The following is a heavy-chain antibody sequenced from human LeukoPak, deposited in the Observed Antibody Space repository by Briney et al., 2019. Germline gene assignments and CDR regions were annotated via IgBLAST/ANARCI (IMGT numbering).Heavy chain of an antibody. V-gene: IGHV3-48*04. J-gene: IGHJ6*02. Sequence: GGSLRLSCAASGFTFSSYNMHWVRQAPGKGLEWVSYISSGSGTINYADSVKGRFTISRDNSKNSLYLQMNSLRTEDTALYYCAKVYRHDFWSGYYNYYYYGMDVWGQGTTVTVSS. CDR2: ISSGSGTI. D-gene: IGHD3-3*01. CDR1: GFTFSSYN. CDR3: AKVYRHDFWSGYYNYYYYGMDV.